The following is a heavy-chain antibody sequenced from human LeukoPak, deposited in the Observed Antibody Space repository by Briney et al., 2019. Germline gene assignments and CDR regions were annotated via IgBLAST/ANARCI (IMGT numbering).Heavy chain of an antibody. CDR1: GFTFSSYW. D-gene: IGHD3-10*01. CDR2: IKQDGSEK. Sequence: GGSLRLSCAASGFTFSSYWMSWVRQAPGKGLEWVANIKQDGSEKYYVDSVKGRFTISRDNAKNSLYLQMNSLRAEDTAVYYCARRFEYYYGSGSVLNEDYFDYWGQGTLVTVSS. J-gene: IGHJ4*02. CDR3: ARRFEYYYGSGSVLNEDYFDY. V-gene: IGHV3-7*01.